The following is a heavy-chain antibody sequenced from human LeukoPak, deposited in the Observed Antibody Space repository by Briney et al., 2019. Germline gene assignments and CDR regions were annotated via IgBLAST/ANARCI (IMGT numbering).Heavy chain of an antibody. CDR1: GYTFTGYY. J-gene: IGHJ4*02. CDR2: INPNSGGT. V-gene: IGHV1-2*06. CDR3: ARDYGDYPLDY. D-gene: IGHD4-17*01. Sequence: GASVEVSCKASGYTFTGYYMHWVRQAPGQGLEWMGRINPNSGGTNYAQKFQGRVTMTRDTSTSTAYMELSRLRSDDTAVYYCARDYGDYPLDYWGQGTLVTVSS.